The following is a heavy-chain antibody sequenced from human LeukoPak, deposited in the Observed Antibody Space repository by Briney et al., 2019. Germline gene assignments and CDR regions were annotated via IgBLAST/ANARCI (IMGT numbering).Heavy chain of an antibody. V-gene: IGHV1-58*02. CDR2: IVVGSGNT. CDR3: AAAGSGFFWNRQAFDI. Sequence: GASVKVSCKASGFTFTSSAMQWVRQARGLRLEWIGWIVVGSGNTNYAQKFQERVTITRDMSTSTAYMELSSLRSEDTAVYYCAAAGSGFFWNRQAFDIWGQGTMVTVSS. D-gene: IGHD1-1*01. CDR1: GFTFTSSA. J-gene: IGHJ3*02.